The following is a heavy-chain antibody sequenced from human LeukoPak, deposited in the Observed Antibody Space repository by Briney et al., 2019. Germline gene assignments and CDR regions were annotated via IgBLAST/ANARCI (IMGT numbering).Heavy chain of an antibody. CDR3: AGELQYDAFDI. Sequence: PVKVCCSPAGYTFTGYYMHWVGEAAGPGLGGWGWINLNSSGTNYAPKLQGRVNMTRETTSTTTYTALSRLRCAAPAVYYCAGELQYDAFDIRGEGTMGTVSS. J-gene: IGHJ3*02. CDR2: INLNSSGT. CDR1: GYTFTGYY. D-gene: IGHD2-15*01. V-gene: IGHV1-2*02.